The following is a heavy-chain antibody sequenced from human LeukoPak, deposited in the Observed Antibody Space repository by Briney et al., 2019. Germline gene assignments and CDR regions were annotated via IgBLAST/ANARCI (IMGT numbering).Heavy chain of an antibody. V-gene: IGHV3-11*06. CDR1: GFTSSDYY. D-gene: IGHD2/OR15-2a*01. CDR2: ISSSSSYT. CDR3: LPLLSRPYVEDGFDI. Sequence: GGSLRLSCTASGFTSSDYYMSWIRQAPGKGLEWVSYISSSSSYTKYADSVKGRFTISRDNARNSLYLQMNSLRAEDTAVYYCLPLLSRPYVEDGFDIWGQGTMVTVS. J-gene: IGHJ3*02.